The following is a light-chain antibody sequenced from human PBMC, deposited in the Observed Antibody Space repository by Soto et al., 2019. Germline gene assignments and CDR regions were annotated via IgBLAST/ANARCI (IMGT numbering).Light chain of an antibody. J-gene: IGKJ3*01. CDR3: MQALQTPLT. V-gene: IGKV2-28*01. Sequence: DIVMTQSPLSLPVTPGEPASISCRSSQSLLHSDGYNYLDWYLQKPGQSPQVLIYLGSNRASGVPDRCSCSGSGTDFTLKISRVEAEDVGVYYCMQALQTPLTFGPGTKVDIK. CDR2: LGS. CDR1: QSLLHSDGYNY.